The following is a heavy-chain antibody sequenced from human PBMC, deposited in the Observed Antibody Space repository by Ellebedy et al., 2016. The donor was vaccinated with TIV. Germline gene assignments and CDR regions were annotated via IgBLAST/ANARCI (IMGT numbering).Heavy chain of an antibody. CDR2: IANDGDDE. V-gene: IGHV3-30*04. J-gene: IGHJ3*02. Sequence: GGSLRLSXVASGFIFSIYPMHWVRQTPGKGLEWVALIANDGDDEFYADSVKGRFTISRDNFRDTLYLQINNLRVEDAAVYFCARTGSKWYGEAFDIWGQGTTITVSS. CDR1: GFIFSIYP. D-gene: IGHD3-10*01. CDR3: ARTGSKWYGEAFDI.